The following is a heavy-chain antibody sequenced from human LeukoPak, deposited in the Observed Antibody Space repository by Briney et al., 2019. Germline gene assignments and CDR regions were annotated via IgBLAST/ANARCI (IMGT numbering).Heavy chain of an antibody. CDR1: GGSFSGYY. CDR3: ARVLEGSSGQHWYFDL. D-gene: IGHD6-19*01. V-gene: IGHV4-34*01. J-gene: IGHJ2*01. CDR2: INHSGST. Sequence: SETLSLTCAVYGGSFSGYYWSWIRQPPGKGLEWIGEINHSGSTNYNPSLKSRVTISVDTSKKQFSLKLSSVTAADTAVYYCARVLEGSSGQHWYFDLWGRGTLVTVSS.